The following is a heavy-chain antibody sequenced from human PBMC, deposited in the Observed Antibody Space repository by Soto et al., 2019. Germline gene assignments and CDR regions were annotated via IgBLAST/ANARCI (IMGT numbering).Heavy chain of an antibody. J-gene: IGHJ6*02. D-gene: IGHD5-18*01. CDR2: IIPIFGTA. V-gene: IGHV1-69*13. CDR1: VGTFSSYA. Sequence: SVTVSCKASVGTFSSYAISWVRQDPEQGLEWMGGIIPIFGTANYAQKFQGRVTITADESTSTAYMELSSLRSEDTAVYYCARVSYSYGYYYYYGMDVWGQGTTVTVSS. CDR3: ARVSYSYGYYYYYGMDV.